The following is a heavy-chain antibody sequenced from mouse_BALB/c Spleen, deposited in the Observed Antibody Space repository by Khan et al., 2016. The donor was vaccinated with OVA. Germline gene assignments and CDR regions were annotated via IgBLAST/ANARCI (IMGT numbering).Heavy chain of an antibody. V-gene: IGHV14-3*02. Sequence: VQLKESGAELVKPGASVKLSYTASGFNIKDTYMHWVKQRPEQGLEWIGRIDPANGNAKYDPKFQGKATITADTSSNTAHLQLSSLTSEDTAVYFCARDYWDVFAYWGQGTLVTVST. CDR3: ARDYWDVFAY. CDR1: GFNIKDTY. CDR2: IDPANGNA. J-gene: IGHJ3*01. D-gene: IGHD4-1*01.